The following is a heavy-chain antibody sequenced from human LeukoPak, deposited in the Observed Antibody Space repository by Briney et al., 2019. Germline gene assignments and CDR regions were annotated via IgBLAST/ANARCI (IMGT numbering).Heavy chain of an antibody. V-gene: IGHV3-23*01. J-gene: IGHJ4*02. Sequence: GGSLRLSCAASGFTFSSYAMSWVRQAPGKGLEWVSSVSASGGSTACTDSVKGRFIISRDNFKNTLYLQMNSLRAEDTAVYYCAKALSQYYFDYWGPGTLVIVSS. CDR1: GFTFSSYA. CDR2: VSASGGST. CDR3: AKALSQYYFDY.